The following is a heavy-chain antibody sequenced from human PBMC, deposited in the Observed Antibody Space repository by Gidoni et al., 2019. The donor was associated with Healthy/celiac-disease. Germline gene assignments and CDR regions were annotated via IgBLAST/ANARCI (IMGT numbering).Heavy chain of an antibody. CDR3: ASSPPYGDYLSPFDY. D-gene: IGHD4-17*01. J-gene: IGHJ4*02. CDR2: MNPNSGNT. CDR1: GYTFTSYE. Sequence: QVQLVQSGAEVKKPGASVKVSCKASGYTFTSYEINWVRQATGQGLEWMGWMNPNSGNTVYSQNFQGRVTMTRNTSITTAYMELSSLRAEDTAVYYCASSPPYGDYLSPFDYWGQGTLVTVSS. V-gene: IGHV1-8*01.